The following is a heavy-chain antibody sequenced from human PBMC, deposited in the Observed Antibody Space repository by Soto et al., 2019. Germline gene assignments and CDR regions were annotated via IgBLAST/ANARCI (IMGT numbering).Heavy chain of an antibody. Sequence: EVQLLESGGGLVQPGGSLRLFCAASGFTFSNYAMTWVRQAPGKGLEWVSTITSGGDTYYGDTVKGRFTISRDISKSTLYLQMDSLRAYDTAVYYCAKTDKFNSQSSGWANRYDSWGQGTLVTVSS. CDR3: AKTDKFNSQSSGWANRYDS. D-gene: IGHD6-19*01. J-gene: IGHJ4*02. CDR2: ITSGGDT. V-gene: IGHV3-23*01. CDR1: GFTFSNYA.